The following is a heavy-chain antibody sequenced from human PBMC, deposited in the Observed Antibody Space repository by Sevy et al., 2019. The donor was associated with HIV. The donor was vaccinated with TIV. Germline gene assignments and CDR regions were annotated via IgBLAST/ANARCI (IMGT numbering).Heavy chain of an antibody. CDR2: ISYEGTET. V-gene: IGHV3-30-3*01. Sequence: GGSLRLSCAASGFAFSSHAMHWVRQAPGKGLEWVAVISYEGTETFYAAFVEGRLTISRDNSKNMLSLQINSLRPEDTAVYFCARDGGYSIKWYPLYWGHGTLVTVSS. D-gene: IGHD6-13*01. CDR1: GFAFSSHA. J-gene: IGHJ4*01. CDR3: ARDGGYSIKWYPLY.